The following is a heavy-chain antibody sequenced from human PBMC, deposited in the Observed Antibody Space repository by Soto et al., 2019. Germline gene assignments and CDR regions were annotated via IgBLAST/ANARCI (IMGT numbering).Heavy chain of an antibody. J-gene: IGHJ5*02. CDR2: IYYSGST. Sequence: QVQLQESGPGLVKPSQTLSLTCTVSGGSISSGAYYWSWIRQHPGKGLEWIGYIYYSGSTYYNPSLKSRVTISVDTSKNQCSLRLSSVTAADTAVYYCARALRALAGSVLGWFDPWGQGTLVTVSS. CDR1: GGSISSGAYY. CDR3: ARALRALAGSVLGWFDP. D-gene: IGHD6-19*01. V-gene: IGHV4-31*03.